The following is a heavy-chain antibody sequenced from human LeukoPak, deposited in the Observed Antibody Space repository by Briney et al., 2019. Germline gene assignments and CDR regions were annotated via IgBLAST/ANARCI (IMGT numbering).Heavy chain of an antibody. CDR3: ARDFYDTSGYHYDY. Sequence: GGSLRLSCAASGFTFSSYEMNWVRQAPGKGLEWVSYISSSGSTIYYADSVKGRFTISRDNAKNSLYLQINSLRAEDTALYYCARDFYDTSGYHYDYWGQGTLVTVSS. CDR1: GFTFSSYE. V-gene: IGHV3-48*03. CDR2: ISSSGSTI. D-gene: IGHD3-22*01. J-gene: IGHJ4*02.